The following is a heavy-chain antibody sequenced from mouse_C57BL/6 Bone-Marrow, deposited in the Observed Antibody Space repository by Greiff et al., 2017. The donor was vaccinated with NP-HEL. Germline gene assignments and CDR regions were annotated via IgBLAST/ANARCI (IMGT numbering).Heavy chain of an antibody. CDR1: GYTFTSYW. CDR3: AREGYYGSSYDYFDY. J-gene: IGHJ2*01. CDR2: IDPSDSYT. D-gene: IGHD1-1*01. V-gene: IGHV1-69*01. Sequence: QVQLQQPGAELVMPGASVKLSCKASGYTFTSYWMHWVKQRPGQGLEWIGEIDPSDSYTNYNQKFKGKSTLTVDKSSSTAYMQLSSLTSEDSAVYYCAREGYYGSSYDYFDYWGQGTTLTVSS.